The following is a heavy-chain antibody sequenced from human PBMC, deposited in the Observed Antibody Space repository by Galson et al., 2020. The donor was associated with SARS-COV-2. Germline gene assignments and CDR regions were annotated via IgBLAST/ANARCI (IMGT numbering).Heavy chain of an antibody. Sequence: SETLSLTCTVSGYSISSGYYWGWIRPPPGKGLEWIGSIYHSGSTSYNPSLKSRVTISVDTSKNQFSLKLSSVTAADTAVYYCAQYSVLDYWGQGTLVTVSS. CDR2: IYHSGST. CDR1: GYSISSGYY. J-gene: IGHJ4*02. V-gene: IGHV4-38-2*02. CDR3: AQYSVLDY. D-gene: IGHD2-15*01.